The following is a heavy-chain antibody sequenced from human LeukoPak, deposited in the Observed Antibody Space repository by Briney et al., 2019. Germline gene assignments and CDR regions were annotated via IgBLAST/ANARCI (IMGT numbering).Heavy chain of an antibody. V-gene: IGHV4-28*05. CDR1: GYSISSGSW. J-gene: IGHJ4*02. Sequence: SETLSLTCGVSGYSISSGSWWGWIRQPPGKGLEWIGYIYYSGDIYYNPSLKSRVTMSVDTSKSQFSLKLSSVTAVDTAVYYCASVNVRGAPTRVDYWGQGTLVTVSS. CDR2: IYYSGDI. D-gene: IGHD3-10*02. CDR3: ASVNVRGAPTRVDY.